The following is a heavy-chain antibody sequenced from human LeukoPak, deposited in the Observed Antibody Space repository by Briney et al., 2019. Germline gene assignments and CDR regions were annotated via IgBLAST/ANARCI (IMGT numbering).Heavy chain of an antibody. CDR2: IYYSGST. D-gene: IGHD6-13*01. CDR1: GGSISSGGYY. J-gene: IGHJ3*02. Sequence: TLSFTRTVSGGSISSGGYYWSWIRQHPGKGLEWIGYIYYSGSTYYNPSLKSRVTISVDTSKNQFSLKLSSVTAADTAVYYCARLVSSSGDGGPGAFDIWGQGTMVTVSS. CDR3: ARLVSSSGDGGPGAFDI. V-gene: IGHV4-31*03.